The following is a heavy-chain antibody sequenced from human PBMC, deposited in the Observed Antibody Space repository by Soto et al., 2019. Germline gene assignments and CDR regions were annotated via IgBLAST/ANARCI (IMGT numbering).Heavy chain of an antibody. CDR2: IIPFHGVT. V-gene: IGHV1-69*08. D-gene: IGHD3-10*01. CDR3: TRDWEITVSTWSFGGF. J-gene: IGHJ4*02. CDR1: GGTFSPYT. Sequence: QVQLVQSGAEVKKPGSSVKVSCKASGGTFSPYTINWVRQAPGQGLEWMGRIIPFHGVTNYAQKCQARVKITADKSKSTAYMELSGLRFEDTAMYYCTRDWEITVSTWSFGGFWGRGTLVTVSS.